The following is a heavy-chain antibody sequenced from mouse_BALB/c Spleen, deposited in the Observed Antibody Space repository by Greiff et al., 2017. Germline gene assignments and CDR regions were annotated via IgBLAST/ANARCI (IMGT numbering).Heavy chain of an antibody. D-gene: IGHD4-1*01. CDR3: ARSQDLTGRAMDD. V-gene: IGHV2-9*02. J-gene: IGHJ4*01. CDR1: GFSLTSYG. Sequence: VKLKESGPGLVAPSQSLSITCTVSGFSLTSYGVHWVRQPPGKGLEWLGVIWAGGSTNYNSALMSRLSISNDNSKSQVFLKMISLQTDDTTMYYCARSQDLTGRAMDDWGQGTTVTVSS. CDR2: IWAGGST.